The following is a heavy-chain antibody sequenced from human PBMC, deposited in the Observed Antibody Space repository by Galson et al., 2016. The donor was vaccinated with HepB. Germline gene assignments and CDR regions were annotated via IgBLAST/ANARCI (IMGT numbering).Heavy chain of an antibody. CDR1: SGSISSYY. Sequence: SETLSLTCSVSSGSISSYYWSWVRQFPGKGLEWIGYIYYSGYTTYNPSLRSRVTISADTSKNQFSLKMRSVTAADTAIYYCARVYGSGRIYWFDPWGQGTLVTVSS. CDR2: IYYSGYT. D-gene: IGHD3-10*01. J-gene: IGHJ5*02. V-gene: IGHV4-59*01. CDR3: ARVYGSGRIYWFDP.